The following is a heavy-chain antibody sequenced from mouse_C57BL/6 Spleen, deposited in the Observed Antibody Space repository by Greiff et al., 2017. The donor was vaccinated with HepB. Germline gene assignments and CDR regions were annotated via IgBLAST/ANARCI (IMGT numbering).Heavy chain of an antibody. CDR2: IDPENGDT. V-gene: IGHV14-4*01. J-gene: IGHJ2*01. CDR1: GFNIKDDY. CDR3: SLLLRSGY. D-gene: IGHD1-1*01. Sequence: EVQLQESGAELVRPGASVKLSCTASGFNIKDDYMHWVKQRPEQGLEWIGWIDPENGDTEYASKFQGKATITADTSSNTAYQQLSSLTSEDTAVYYCSLLLRSGYWGQGTTLTVSS.